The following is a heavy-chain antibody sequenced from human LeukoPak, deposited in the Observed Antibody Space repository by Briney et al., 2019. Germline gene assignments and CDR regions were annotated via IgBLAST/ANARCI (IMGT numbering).Heavy chain of an antibody. J-gene: IGHJ4*02. D-gene: IGHD4-17*01. V-gene: IGHV3-72*01. Sequence: GGSLRLFCAASGFTFSDHYMEWVRQAPGKGLEWVGRIRMKGNGYSTEYAASVKGRFTISRDDSRNSLYLQMNSLKIEDTAVYYCARGDDYGAQFDYWGQGTLVTVSS. CDR2: IRMKGNGYST. CDR1: GFTFSDHY. CDR3: ARGDDYGAQFDY.